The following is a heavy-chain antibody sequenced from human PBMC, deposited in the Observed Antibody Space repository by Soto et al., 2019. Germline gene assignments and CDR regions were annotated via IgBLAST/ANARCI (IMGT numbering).Heavy chain of an antibody. D-gene: IGHD2-15*01. CDR1: GGSISSYY. CDR2: IYYSGST. V-gene: IGHV4-59*01. Sequence: SETLSLTCTVSGGSISSYYWGWIRQPPGKGLEWIGYIYYSGSTNYNPSLKSRVTISVDTSKNQFSLKLSSVTAADTAVYYCGRAPFAYRIWFDPWGQGTLVTVSS. CDR3: GRAPFAYRIWFDP. J-gene: IGHJ5*02.